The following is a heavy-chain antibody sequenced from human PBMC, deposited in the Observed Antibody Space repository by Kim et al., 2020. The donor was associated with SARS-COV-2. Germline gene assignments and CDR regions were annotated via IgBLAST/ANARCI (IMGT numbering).Heavy chain of an antibody. J-gene: IGHJ3*02. V-gene: IGHV3-23*01. Sequence: GGSLRLSCAASGFTFSSYAMSWVRQAPGKGLEWVSAISGSGGSTYYADSVKGRFTISRDNSKNTLYLQMNSLRAEDTAVYYCAKDVVVVVAATKPGDAFDIWGQGTMVTVSS. D-gene: IGHD2-15*01. CDR2: ISGSGGST. CDR1: GFTFSSYA. CDR3: AKDVVVVVAATKPGDAFDI.